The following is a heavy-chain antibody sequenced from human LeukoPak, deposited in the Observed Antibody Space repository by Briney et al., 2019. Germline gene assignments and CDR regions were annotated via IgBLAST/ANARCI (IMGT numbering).Heavy chain of an antibody. CDR1: GGSISSSSYY. J-gene: IGHJ6*03. D-gene: IGHD1-14*01. Sequence: SETLSLTCTVSGGSISSSSYYWGWIRQPPGKGLEWIGSIYYSGSTYYNPSLKSRVTISVDTSKNQFSLKLSSVTAADTAVYYCARRRTGDYYMDVWGKGTTVTISS. V-gene: IGHV4-39*01. CDR3: ARRRTGDYYMDV. CDR2: IYYSGST.